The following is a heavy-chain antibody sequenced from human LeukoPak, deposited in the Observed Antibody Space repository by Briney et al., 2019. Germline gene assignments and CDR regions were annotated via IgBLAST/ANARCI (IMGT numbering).Heavy chain of an antibody. CDR3: AREKFAAVAEASYYFDY. Sequence: PGGSLRLSCAASGFTFSDYYMGWIRQAPGKGLEWVSYITSNGKSVYYAASVKGRFTISRDNAKNSLYLQMNSLRAEDTAVYYCAREKFAAVAEASYYFDYWGQGTLVTVSS. D-gene: IGHD6-19*01. V-gene: IGHV3-11*04. J-gene: IGHJ4*02. CDR2: ITSNGKSV. CDR1: GFTFSDYY.